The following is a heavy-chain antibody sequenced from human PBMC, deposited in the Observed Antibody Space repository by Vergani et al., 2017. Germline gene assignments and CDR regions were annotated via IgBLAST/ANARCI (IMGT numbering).Heavy chain of an antibody. CDR2: ISSSSSYI. CDR3: ASPAYGGNSIADNWYFDL. CDR1: GFTFSSYS. Sequence: EVQLVESGGGLVKSGGSLRLSCAASGFTFSSYSMNWVRQAPGKGLEWVSSISSSSSYIYYADSVKGRFTISRDNAKNSLYLQMNSLRAEDTAVYYCASPAYGGNSIADNWYFDLWGRGTLVTVSS. J-gene: IGHJ2*01. V-gene: IGHV3-21*01. D-gene: IGHD4-23*01.